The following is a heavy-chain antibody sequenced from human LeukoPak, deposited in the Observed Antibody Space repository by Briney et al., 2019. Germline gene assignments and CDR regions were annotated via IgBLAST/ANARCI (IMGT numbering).Heavy chain of an antibody. D-gene: IGHD1-1*01. V-gene: IGHV3-23*01. Sequence: GGSLTLSCAASGFTLSSYAMSWVRQAPGKGLEWVSAISGSGGSTYYADSVKGRFTISRDNSKNTLYLQMNSLRAEDTAVYYCAKANWVSNADAVWWGQGTQVTVSS. CDR3: AKANWVSNADAVW. CDR1: GFTLSSYA. CDR2: ISGSGGST. J-gene: IGHJ4*02.